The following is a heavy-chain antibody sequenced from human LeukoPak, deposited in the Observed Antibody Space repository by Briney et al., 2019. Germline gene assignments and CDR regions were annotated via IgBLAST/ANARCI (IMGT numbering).Heavy chain of an antibody. CDR3: AKDALYSSSSDYYMDV. J-gene: IGHJ6*03. D-gene: IGHD6-6*01. CDR1: GFTFSSYG. Sequence: GGALRLSCAASGFTFSSYGMHWGRQAPGKGVGGGGFLRYDGSNKYYADSVKGRFTISRDNSKNTLYLQMNSLRAEDTAVYYCAKDALYSSSSDYYMDVWGKGTTVTVSS. V-gene: IGHV3-30*02. CDR2: LRYDGSNK.